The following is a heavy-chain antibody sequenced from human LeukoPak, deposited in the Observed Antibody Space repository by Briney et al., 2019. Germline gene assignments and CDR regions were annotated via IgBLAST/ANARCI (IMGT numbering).Heavy chain of an antibody. CDR3: ARGNTWFDP. J-gene: IGHJ5*02. Sequence: GGSLRLSCVASGFRFEDYGMSWVRQVPGKGLEWVSGISSNGGSTGYGDSVKGRFTISRDSAKNSLYLQMNSLRAEDTAVYYCARGNTWFDPWGQGTLVTVSS. V-gene: IGHV3-20*04. CDR1: GFRFEDYG. CDR2: ISSNGGST.